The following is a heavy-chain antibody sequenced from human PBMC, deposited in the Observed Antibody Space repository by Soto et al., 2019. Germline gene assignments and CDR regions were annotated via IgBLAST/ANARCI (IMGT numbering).Heavy chain of an antibody. Sequence: QVQLVQSGAEVKKPGASVKVSCKASGYTFTSYYMHWVRQAPGQGLEWMGIINPSGGRTSYAQKFQGRGTMTRDTSTSTVYMALSRLRSEDTAVYYCATLAAAGTADAFDIWGQGTMVTVSS. D-gene: IGHD6-13*01. CDR3: ATLAAAGTADAFDI. CDR1: GYTFTSYY. CDR2: INPSGGRT. J-gene: IGHJ3*02. V-gene: IGHV1-46*01.